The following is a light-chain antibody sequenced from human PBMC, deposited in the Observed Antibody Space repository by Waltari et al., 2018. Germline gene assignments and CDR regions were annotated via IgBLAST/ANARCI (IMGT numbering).Light chain of an antibody. Sequence: QSVLTQPPSASGTPGQRVTISCSGSSSNIEMNYVYWFQRPPGTAPRLLIYRNNQRPSGLPDRFSGSKSGTSASLAISGLRSDDEADYYCAAWDDSLSGLYVFGTGTKVTVL. J-gene: IGLJ1*01. V-gene: IGLV1-47*01. CDR1: SSNIEMNY. CDR3: AAWDDSLSGLYV. CDR2: RNN.